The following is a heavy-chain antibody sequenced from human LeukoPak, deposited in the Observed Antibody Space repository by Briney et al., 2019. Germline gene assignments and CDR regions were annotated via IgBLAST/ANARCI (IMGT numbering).Heavy chain of an antibody. CDR1: GGSISSGGYS. CDR2: IYHSGST. J-gene: IGHJ4*02. Sequence: PSQTLSLTCAVSGGSISSGGYSWSWIRQPPGKGLEWIGYIYHSGSTYYNPSLKSRATISVDRSKNQFSLKLSSVTAADTAVYYCAGEYYYGSGSYYDYWGQGTLVTVSS. V-gene: IGHV4-30-2*01. D-gene: IGHD3-10*01. CDR3: AGEYYYGSGSYYDY.